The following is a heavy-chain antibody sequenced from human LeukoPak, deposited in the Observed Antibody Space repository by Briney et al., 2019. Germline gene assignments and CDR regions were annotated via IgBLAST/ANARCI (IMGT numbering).Heavy chain of an antibody. J-gene: IGHJ4*02. CDR1: GYTFTSYD. CDR3: ARGRSSGYYPEN. D-gene: IGHD3-22*01. Sequence: ASVKVSCKASGYTFTSYDINWVRQATGQGLEWMGWMNPNSGNTGYAQKFQGRVAMTRNTSISTAYMELSSLRSEDTAVYYCARGRSSGYYPENWGQETLVTVSS. V-gene: IGHV1-8*01. CDR2: MNPNSGNT.